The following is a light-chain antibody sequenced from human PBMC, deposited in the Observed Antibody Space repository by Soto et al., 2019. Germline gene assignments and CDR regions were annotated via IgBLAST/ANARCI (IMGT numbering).Light chain of an antibody. CDR2: GAS. CDR1: QSIIRY. Sequence: DLQMTQSPSSLSASVGDRVTITCRTSQSIIRYLNWYQQKPGKAPNLLIYGASSLQSGVPSRFSGSGSGTDFALTISSLQPEDFATYYCQQSYSTVLTFGQGTRLEIK. CDR3: QQSYSTVLT. J-gene: IGKJ5*01. V-gene: IGKV1-39*01.